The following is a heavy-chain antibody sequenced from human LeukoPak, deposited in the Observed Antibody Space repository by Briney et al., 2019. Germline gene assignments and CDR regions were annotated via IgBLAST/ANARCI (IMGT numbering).Heavy chain of an antibody. Sequence: KPSETLSLTCTVSGGSISSYYWSWIRQPPGKGLEWIGYIYYSGSTNYNPSLKSRVTISVDTSKNQFSLKLSSVTAADTAVYYCARGGVAGLEQYYFDYWGQGTLVTVSS. CDR1: GGSISSYY. J-gene: IGHJ4*02. V-gene: IGHV4-59*01. D-gene: IGHD6-19*01. CDR2: IYYSGST. CDR3: ARGGVAGLEQYYFDY.